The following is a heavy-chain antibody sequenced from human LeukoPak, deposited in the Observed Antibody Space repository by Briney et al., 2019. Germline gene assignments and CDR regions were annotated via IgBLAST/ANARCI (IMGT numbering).Heavy chain of an antibody. CDR2: ISIDGSNK. D-gene: IGHD2-21*02. V-gene: IGHV3-30*01. J-gene: IGHJ5*02. Sequence: PGGSLRPSWAASGFTLSSYALPWVRQAPGKGLEWVAVISIDGSNKYYADSVKGRFTISRDNSKNTLYLQMNSLRAEDTAVYFCARAAYCGGDCYFNWFDPWGQGTLVTVSS. CDR3: ARAAYCGGDCYFNWFDP. CDR1: GFTLSSYA.